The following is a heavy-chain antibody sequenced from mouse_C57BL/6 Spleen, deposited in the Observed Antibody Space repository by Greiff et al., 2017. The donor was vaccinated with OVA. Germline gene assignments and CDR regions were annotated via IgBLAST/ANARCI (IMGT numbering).Heavy chain of an antibody. D-gene: IGHD2-1*01. CDR1: GYAFSSYW. Sequence: QVQLQQSGAELVKPGASVKISCKASGYAFSSYWMNWVKQRPGKGLEWIGQIYPGDGDTNYTGKFKGKATLTADKSSSTAYMQLSSLTSEDSAVYFCARGPYGNYDWYFDVWGTGTTVTVSS. V-gene: IGHV1-80*01. CDR3: ARGPYGNYDWYFDV. CDR2: IYPGDGDT. J-gene: IGHJ1*03.